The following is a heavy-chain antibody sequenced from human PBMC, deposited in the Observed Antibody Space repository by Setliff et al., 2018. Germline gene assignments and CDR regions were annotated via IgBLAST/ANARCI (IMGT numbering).Heavy chain of an antibody. D-gene: IGHD2-15*01. CDR1: TYIFNSYG. CDR2: ISNYNDIT. CDR3: AISTLSICSGGSCPNAFDV. J-gene: IGHJ3*01. Sequence: EASVKVSCKASTYIFNSYGISWVRQAPGHGLEWMGWISNYNDITNYAQRFQGRVTMTTDTSTSAAYMELRSLRSDDTAVYYCAISTLSICSGGSCPNAFDVWGRGTMVTVSS. V-gene: IGHV1-18*01.